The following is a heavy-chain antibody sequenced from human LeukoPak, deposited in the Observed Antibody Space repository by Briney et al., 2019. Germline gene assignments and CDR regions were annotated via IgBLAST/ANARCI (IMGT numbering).Heavy chain of an antibody. V-gene: IGHV1-46*01. CDR3: ARDDYSSSWQHAFDI. J-gene: IGHJ3*02. CDR1: GYTFTSYY. Sequence: ASVKVSCKASGYTFTSYYMHWVRQATGQGLEWMGIINPSGGSTSYAQKFQGRVTMTRDTSTSTVYMELSSLRSEDTAVYYCARDDYSSSWQHAFDIWGQGTMVTVSS. CDR2: INPSGGST. D-gene: IGHD6-13*01.